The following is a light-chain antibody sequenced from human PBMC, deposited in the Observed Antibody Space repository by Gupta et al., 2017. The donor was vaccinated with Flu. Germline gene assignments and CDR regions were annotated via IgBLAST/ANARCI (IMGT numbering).Light chain of an antibody. CDR3: ISYAGSNSLV. CDR1: RSYLDGYNS. V-gene: IGLV2-14*03. J-gene: IGLJ1*01. Sequence: CPLTQSASVSVSPAQSITIPCTGTRSYLDGYNSVSWYQRHPGKAPKLIIFDVYNRSSGVSNRFSGSKSGNTASLTISGLQAEDETNYYCISYAGSNSLVFGTGTKVSV. CDR2: DVY.